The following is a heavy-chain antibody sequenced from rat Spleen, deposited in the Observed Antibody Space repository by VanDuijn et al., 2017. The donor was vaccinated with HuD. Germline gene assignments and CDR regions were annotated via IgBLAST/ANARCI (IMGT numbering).Heavy chain of an antibody. J-gene: IGHJ2*01. CDR1: GFTFSNYD. CDR2: ILDDGFST. Sequence: EVQVVESGGGIVQPGRSMKLSCAASGFTFSNYDMVWVRQAPTKGLEWVATILDDGFSTYYRDSVKGRFTISRDNAKGTLYLQMDSLTSEDTATYYCATPLFDYWGQGVMVTVSS. V-gene: IGHV5-25*01. CDR3: ATPLFDY.